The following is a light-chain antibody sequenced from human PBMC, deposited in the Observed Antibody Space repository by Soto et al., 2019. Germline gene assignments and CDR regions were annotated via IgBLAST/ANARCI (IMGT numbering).Light chain of an antibody. CDR1: SSDIGAGYD. CDR3: QSYDSSHVV. CDR2: DNN. V-gene: IGLV1-40*01. J-gene: IGLJ2*01. Sequence: QSALTQLPSVSGAPGQRVTISCTGSSSDIGAGYDVHWYQQLPGTAPKLLIYDNNSRPSGVPDRFSGSKSGTSASLAITGLQAEDEADYYCQSYDSSHVVFGGGTKLTVL.